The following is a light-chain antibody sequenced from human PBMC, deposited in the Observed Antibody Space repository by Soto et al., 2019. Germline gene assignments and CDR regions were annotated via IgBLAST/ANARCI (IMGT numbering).Light chain of an antibody. V-gene: IGKV4-1*01. Sequence: DIVMTQSPDSLAVSLGERATINCKSSQSVLYSSNNKNCLAWYQQKPGQPPKLLIYWASTRESGVPDRFSGSGYGTDLTLTISSLQAEDVAVYYCQQYYSTPRTFGQGTKGEIK. CDR2: WAS. CDR1: QSVLYSSNNKNC. CDR3: QQYYSTPRT. J-gene: IGKJ1*01.